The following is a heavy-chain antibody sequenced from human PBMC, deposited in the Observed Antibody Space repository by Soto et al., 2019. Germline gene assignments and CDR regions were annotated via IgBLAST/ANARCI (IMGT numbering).Heavy chain of an antibody. CDR1: GGSISTTNW. V-gene: IGHV4-4*02. Sequence: VQLQESGPGLVKPSGTLSLTCTVSGGSISTTNWWSWVRQSPGKGLEWIGEILHIGSTNYNPSLKSRVTISIDKSNNQFFLRLSSVTAADTAVYYCASGFDSDGLYNGGHPWGQGTLVSVSS. J-gene: IGHJ5*02. CDR2: ILHIGST. CDR3: ASGFDSDGLYNGGHP. D-gene: IGHD3-22*01.